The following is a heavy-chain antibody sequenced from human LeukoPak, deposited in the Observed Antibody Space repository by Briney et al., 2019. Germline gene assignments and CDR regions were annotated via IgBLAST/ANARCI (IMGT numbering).Heavy chain of an antibody. CDR2: IYYSGST. J-gene: IGHJ5*02. Sequence: SETLSLTCTVSGCSISSYYWSWIRQPPGKGLEWIGYIYYSGSTNYNPSLKSRVTISVDTSKNQFSLKLSSVTAADTAVYYCARDRRVRQYSSSNNWFDPWGQGTLVTVSS. CDR1: GCSISSYY. V-gene: IGHV4-59*01. CDR3: ARDRRVRQYSSSNNWFDP. D-gene: IGHD6-6*01.